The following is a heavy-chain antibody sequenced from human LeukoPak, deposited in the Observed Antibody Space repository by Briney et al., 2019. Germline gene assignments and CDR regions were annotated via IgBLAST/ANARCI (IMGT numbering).Heavy chain of an antibody. D-gene: IGHD2-2*01. J-gene: IGHJ6*03. CDR3: ARVAWGSSSSSPLDYYYYMDV. CDR1: GFTFSDYY. Sequence: GGSLRLSCAAPGFTFSDYYMSWIRQAPGKGLEWVSYISSTVNTIYYADSVKGRFTISRDNAKNSLYLQMNSLRAEDTAVYYCARVAWGSSSSSPLDYYYYMDVWGKGTTVTVSS. CDR2: ISSTVNTI. V-gene: IGHV3-11*04.